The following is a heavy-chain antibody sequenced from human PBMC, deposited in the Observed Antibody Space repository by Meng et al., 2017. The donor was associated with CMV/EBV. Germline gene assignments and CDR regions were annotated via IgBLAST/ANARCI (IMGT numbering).Heavy chain of an antibody. J-gene: IGHJ4*02. V-gene: IGHV4-4*07. Sequence: QLQLQGSGPGLGNPPGTLSPTCTVSGGSISSYDGSWIRQPAGKGLEWIGRIYTSGSTNYNPSLKSRVTMSVDTSKNQFSLKLSSVTAADTAVYYCARHGDTAMVVGIDYWGQGTLVTVSS. CDR2: IYTSGST. CDR1: GGSISSYD. CDR3: ARHGDTAMVVGIDY. D-gene: IGHD5-18*01.